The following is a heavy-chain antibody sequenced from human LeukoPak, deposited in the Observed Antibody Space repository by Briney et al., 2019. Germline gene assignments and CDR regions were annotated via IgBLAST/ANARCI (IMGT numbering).Heavy chain of an antibody. J-gene: IGHJ2*01. V-gene: IGHV4-59*08. Sequence: SETLSLTWTVSGXSLSSYYRSWIRQPPGKGLEWIGYIYYSGSTNYNPSLKSRVTISVDTSKNQFSLKLSSVTAADTAVYYCARRECSGGSCYFDLWGRGTLVTVSS. CDR2: IYYSGST. CDR1: GXSLSSYY. D-gene: IGHD2-15*01. CDR3: ARRECSGGSCYFDL.